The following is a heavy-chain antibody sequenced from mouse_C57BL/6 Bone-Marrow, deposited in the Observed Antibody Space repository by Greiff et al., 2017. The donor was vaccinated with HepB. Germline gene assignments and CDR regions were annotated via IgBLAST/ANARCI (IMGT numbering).Heavy chain of an antibody. D-gene: IGHD2-2*01. Sequence: VKLQQPGAELVKPGASVKLSCKASGYTFTSYWMHWVKQRPGQGLEWIGMIHPNSGSTNYNEKFKSKATLTVDKSSSTAYMQLSSLTSEDSAVYYCAREGAASGYDDDSGYWYFDVWGTGTTVTVSS. CDR2: IHPNSGST. CDR1: GYTFTSYW. CDR3: AREGAASGYDDDSGYWYFDV. J-gene: IGHJ1*03. V-gene: IGHV1-64*01.